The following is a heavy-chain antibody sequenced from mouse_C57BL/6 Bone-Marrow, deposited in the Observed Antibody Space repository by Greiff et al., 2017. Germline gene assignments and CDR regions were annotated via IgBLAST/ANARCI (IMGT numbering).Heavy chain of an antibody. D-gene: IGHD1-1*01. V-gene: IGHV1-4*01. Sequence: QVHVKQSGAELARPGASVKMSCKASGYTFTSYTMHWVKQRPGQGLEWIGYINPSSGYTKYNQKFTDKGTLTADKSSSTAYMQLSSLTSEDSAVYYCARMGCYGSIDYWGQGTTLTGSS. J-gene: IGHJ2*01. CDR3: ARMGCYGSIDY. CDR2: INPSSGYT. CDR1: GYTFTSYT.